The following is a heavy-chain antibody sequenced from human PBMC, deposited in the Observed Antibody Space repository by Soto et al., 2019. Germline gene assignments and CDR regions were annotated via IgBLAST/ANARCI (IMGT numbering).Heavy chain of an antibody. V-gene: IGHV3-30*18. Sequence: PGKGLEWVAVISSDGDNQYYGDSVKGRFTISRDNSKNTLYLQMNSLRAEDTAVYYCAKSAGVLRYFDWLFRVDYWGQGTLVTVSS. J-gene: IGHJ4*02. D-gene: IGHD3-9*01. CDR3: AKSAGVLRYFDWLFRVDY. CDR2: ISSDGDNQ.